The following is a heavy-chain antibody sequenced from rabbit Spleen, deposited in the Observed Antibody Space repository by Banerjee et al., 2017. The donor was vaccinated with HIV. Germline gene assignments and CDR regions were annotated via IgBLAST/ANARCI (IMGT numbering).Heavy chain of an antibody. V-gene: IGHV1S45*01. D-gene: IGHD1-1*01. CDR2: IDTNDGDT. Sequence: QEQLEESGGDLVKPEGALTLTCTASGFTLSSNWICWVRQAPGKGLEWIACIDTNDGDTDYANWPKGRFTISKTSSTTVTLQMTSLTAADTATYFCARNYVNAFDPWGQGTLVPS. J-gene: IGHJ2*01. CDR1: GFTLSSNW. CDR3: ARNYVNAFDP.